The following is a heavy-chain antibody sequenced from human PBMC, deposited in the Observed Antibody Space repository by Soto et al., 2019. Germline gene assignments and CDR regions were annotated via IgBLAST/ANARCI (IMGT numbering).Heavy chain of an antibody. Sequence: GGSLRLSCAASGFTFIDYYMSWILQAPWKGLEWVSYISSSSSYTNYADSVKGRFTISRDNAKNSLYLQMNSLRAEDTAVYYCARMPGAYYDILTGYSQGDWFDPWGQGTLVTVSS. CDR2: ISSSSSYT. V-gene: IGHV3-11*03. J-gene: IGHJ5*02. CDR3: ARMPGAYYDILTGYSQGDWFDP. D-gene: IGHD3-9*01. CDR1: GFTFIDYY.